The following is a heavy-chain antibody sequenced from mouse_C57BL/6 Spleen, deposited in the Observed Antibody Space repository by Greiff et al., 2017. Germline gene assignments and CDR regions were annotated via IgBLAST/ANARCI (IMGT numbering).Heavy chain of an antibody. V-gene: IGHV1-50*01. CDR3: AREGPRCGSSHLYFDV. Sequence: VQLQQSGAELVKPGASVKLSCKASGYTFTSYWMQWVKQRHGQGLEWIGEIDPSDSYTNYNQKFKGKATLTVGTSSSTAYMQLSSLTSEDSAVYYCAREGPRCGSSHLYFDVWGTGTTVTVSS. CDR2: IDPSDSYT. CDR1: GYTFTSYW. D-gene: IGHD1-1*01. J-gene: IGHJ1*03.